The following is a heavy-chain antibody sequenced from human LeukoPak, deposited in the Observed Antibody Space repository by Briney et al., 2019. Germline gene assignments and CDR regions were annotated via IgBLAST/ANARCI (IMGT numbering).Heavy chain of an antibody. CDR2: INDSGGST. D-gene: IGHD6-13*01. CDR3: ARDPSRIAAAGIDY. CDR1: GFTFNSHA. V-gene: IGHV3-23*01. Sequence: GGSLRLSCAASGFTFNSHAMIWVRQAPGKGLQWVSTINDSGGSTYYADSVKGRFTISRDNSKNTLYLQMNSLRAEGTAVYYCARDPSRIAAAGIDYWGQGTLVTVSS. J-gene: IGHJ4*02.